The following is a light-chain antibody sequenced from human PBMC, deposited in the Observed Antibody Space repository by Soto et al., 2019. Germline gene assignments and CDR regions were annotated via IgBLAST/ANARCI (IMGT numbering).Light chain of an antibody. CDR2: EVN. J-gene: IGLJ3*02. CDR1: SSDIGGYNS. Sequence: QSALTQPPSASGSPGQSVTISCTGTSSDIGGYNSVSWYQQHPGKAPKLMIYEVNKRPLGVPERFSGSKSGNTAPLTVSGLQADDEADYYCSSSAGTNSFVLFGGGTKLTVL. CDR3: SSSAGTNSFVL. V-gene: IGLV2-8*01.